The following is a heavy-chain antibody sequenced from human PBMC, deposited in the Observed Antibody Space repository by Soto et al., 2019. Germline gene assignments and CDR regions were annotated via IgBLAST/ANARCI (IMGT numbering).Heavy chain of an antibody. Sequence: QVQLVQSGAELRKPGSAVKLSCKASGGTFSNSPISWVRQIPGQGPEWMGRIIPSLARTIYSRKFRGRVTLTADKSTQTVYMTLSSLTTEDSGVYYCARDQVGASSFDYWGQGTRVTVSS. CDR3: ARDQVGASSFDY. D-gene: IGHD1-26*01. J-gene: IGHJ4*02. CDR2: IIPSLART. CDR1: GGTFSNSP. V-gene: IGHV1-69*08.